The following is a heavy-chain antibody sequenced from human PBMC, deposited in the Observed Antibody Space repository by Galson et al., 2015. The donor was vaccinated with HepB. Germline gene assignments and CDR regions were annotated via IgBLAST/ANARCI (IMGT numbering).Heavy chain of an antibody. D-gene: IGHD4-23*01. CDR1: GYTFTSYG. V-gene: IGHV1-18*01. CDR2: ISAYNGNT. Sequence: SVKVSCKASGYTFTSYGISWARQAPGQGLEWMGWISAYNGNTNYAQKLQGRVTMTTDTSTSTAYMELRSLRSDDTAVYYCARDGAYGGNHQIFDYWGQGTLVTVSS. CDR3: ARDGAYGGNHQIFDY. J-gene: IGHJ4*02.